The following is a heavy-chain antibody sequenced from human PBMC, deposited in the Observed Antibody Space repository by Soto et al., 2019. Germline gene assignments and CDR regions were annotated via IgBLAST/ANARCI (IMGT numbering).Heavy chain of an antibody. D-gene: IGHD2-2*01. J-gene: IGHJ4*02. CDR2: ISGSGGST. Sequence: PGGSQRLSCAASGFTFRSYARSWVRQAPGKGLEWVSAISGSGGSTYYADSVKGRFTISRDNSKNTLYLQMNSLRAEDTAVYYCAKDRKGTGTSCPDYWGQGTLVTVSS. V-gene: IGHV3-23*01. CDR3: AKDRKGTGTSCPDY. CDR1: GFTFRSYA.